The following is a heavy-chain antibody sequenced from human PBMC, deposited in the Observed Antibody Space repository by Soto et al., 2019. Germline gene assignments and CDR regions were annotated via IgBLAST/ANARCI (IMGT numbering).Heavy chain of an antibody. CDR2: TGTRRKYT. D-gene: IGHD3-9*01. CDR1: GYALRDYS. J-gene: IGHJ3*02. Sequence: QAGGSLRLFCAASGYALRDYSMNWVRQAPGKGLEWVSYTGTRRKYTFYADSVRGRFTISRDDARNSVYLQLNSLRDEDTAVYYCVRDRDWAFDIWVQGTMVTVSS. V-gene: IGHV3-48*02. CDR3: VRDRDWAFDI.